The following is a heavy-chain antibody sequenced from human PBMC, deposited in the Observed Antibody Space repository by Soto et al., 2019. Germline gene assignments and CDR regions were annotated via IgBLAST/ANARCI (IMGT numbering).Heavy chain of an antibody. Sequence: PSETLSLTCTVSGGSISSSSYYWGWIRQPPGKGLEWIGSIYYSGSTYYNPSLKSRVTISVDTSKNQFSLKLSSVTAADTAVYYCARRTYLRLRVRGVIGSIDYWGQGTLVTVSS. D-gene: IGHD3-10*01. CDR3: ARRTYLRLRVRGVIGSIDY. V-gene: IGHV4-39*01. CDR1: GGSISSSSYY. J-gene: IGHJ4*02. CDR2: IYYSGST.